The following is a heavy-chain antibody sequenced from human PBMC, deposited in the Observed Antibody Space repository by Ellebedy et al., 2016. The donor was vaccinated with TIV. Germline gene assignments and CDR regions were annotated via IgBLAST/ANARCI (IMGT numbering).Heavy chain of an antibody. CDR1: GYTLTEVT. V-gene: IGHV1-24*01. CDR3: ASCFGGSCPPDN. CDR2: IDPEDGKT. D-gene: IGHD2-15*01. J-gene: IGHJ4*02. Sequence: ASVKVSXXVSGYTLTEVTIHWVRQAPGKGLEWMGGIDPEDGKTIYAQKFQGRVTMAEDTFTDTAYLELSSLRSDDTAVYYCASCFGGSCPPDNWGQGTLVTVSS.